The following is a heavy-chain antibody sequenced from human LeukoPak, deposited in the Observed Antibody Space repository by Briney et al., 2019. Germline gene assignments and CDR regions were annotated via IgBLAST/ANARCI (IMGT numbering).Heavy chain of an antibody. CDR3: AREGGAITGTTNDWFDP. CDR1: GYTFTGYY. J-gene: IGHJ5*02. Sequence: ASLKVSCKASGYTFTGYYMHWVRQAPGQGLEWMGRINPNNGGTNYAQKFQGRVTMTRDTSISTAYMELSRLRSDDTAVYYCAREGGAITGTTNDWFDPWGQGTLVTVSS. CDR2: INPNNGGT. D-gene: IGHD1-20*01. V-gene: IGHV1-2*06.